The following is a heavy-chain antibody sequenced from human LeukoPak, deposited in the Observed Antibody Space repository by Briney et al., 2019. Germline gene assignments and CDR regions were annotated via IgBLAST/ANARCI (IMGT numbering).Heavy chain of an antibody. Sequence: GGSLRLSCAASGFTFSSYAMTWVRQAPGKGLEWVSTISGSGDSTYYADSVKGRFTISRDNSKNTVYLQMNGLRAEDTAVYYCAKAPRHNWNDPFDYWGQGSLVTVAS. V-gene: IGHV3-23*01. CDR2: ISGSGDST. CDR1: GFTFSSYA. D-gene: IGHD1-1*01. J-gene: IGHJ4*02. CDR3: AKAPRHNWNDPFDY.